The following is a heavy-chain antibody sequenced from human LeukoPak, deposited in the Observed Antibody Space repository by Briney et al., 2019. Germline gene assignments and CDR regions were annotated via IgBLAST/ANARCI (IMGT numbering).Heavy chain of an antibody. V-gene: IGHV3-48*01. CDR1: GFTFTGYS. CDR3: ARDTHTGYDPGDNYYYYMDV. Sequence: GGSLRLSCAASGFTFTGYSMNWVRQAPGQGLEWVSYISSSSRTIYYADSVKGRFTISRDNARNSLYLQMNSLRAEDTAVYYCARDTHTGYDPGDNYYYYMDVWGKGTTVTVSS. J-gene: IGHJ6*03. D-gene: IGHD5-12*01. CDR2: ISSSSRTI.